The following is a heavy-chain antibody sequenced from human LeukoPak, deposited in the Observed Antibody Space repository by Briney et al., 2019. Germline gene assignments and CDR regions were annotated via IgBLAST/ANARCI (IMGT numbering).Heavy chain of an antibody. CDR2: ISPSGGST. D-gene: IGHD6-19*01. CDR1: GYTFTSNY. V-gene: IGHV1-46*01. J-gene: IGHJ6*03. Sequence: ASVKVSCKAFGYTFTSNYMHWVRQAPGQGPEWMGVISPSGGSTTYAQKFQGRVTITADESTSTAYMELSSLRSEDTAVYYCARAGRHSSAWYGDDYYYYYMDVWGKGTTVTISS. CDR3: ARAGRHSSAWYGDDYYYYYMDV.